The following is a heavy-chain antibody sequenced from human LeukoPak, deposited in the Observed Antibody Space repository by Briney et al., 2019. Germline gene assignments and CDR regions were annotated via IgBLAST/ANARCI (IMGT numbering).Heavy chain of an antibody. J-gene: IGHJ5*02. CDR3: ARDSGIAAGNVGVDWFDP. D-gene: IGHD6-13*01. CDR2: IYTSGST. CDR1: GGSISSGGYY. Sequence: SETLSLTCTVSGGSISSGGYYWSWIRQPAGKGLEWIGRIYTSGSTLYNPSLKSRVTISVDTSKNQFSLRLSSVTAADTAVYYCARDSGIAAGNVGVDWFDPWGQGTLVTVSS. V-gene: IGHV4-61*02.